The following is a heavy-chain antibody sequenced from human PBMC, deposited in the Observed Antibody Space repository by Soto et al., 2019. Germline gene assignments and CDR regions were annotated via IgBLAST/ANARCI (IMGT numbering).Heavy chain of an antibody. CDR2: INAGNGNT. CDR1: GYTFTSYA. Sequence: GASVKVSCKASGYTFTSYAMHWVRQAPGQRLEWMGWINAGNGNTKYSQKFQGRVTITRDTSASTAYMELSSLRSEDTAVYYSARGGSCCSSASCYGKYYYDYMDVWGKGTTVTVSS. D-gene: IGHD2-2*01. CDR3: ARGGSCCSSASCYGKYYYDYMDV. V-gene: IGHV1-3*01. J-gene: IGHJ6*03.